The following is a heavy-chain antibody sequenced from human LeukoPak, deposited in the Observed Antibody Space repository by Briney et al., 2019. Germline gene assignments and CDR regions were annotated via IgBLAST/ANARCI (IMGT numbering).Heavy chain of an antibody. Sequence: SETLSPTCTVSGGSISSGDYYWSWIRQPPGKGLEWIGYIYYSGSTYYNPSLKSRVTISVDTSKNQFSLKLSSVTAADTAVYYCARDGGSDSRGYHYWGQGTLVTVSS. D-gene: IGHD3-22*01. CDR3: ARDGGSDSRGYHY. CDR2: IYYSGST. CDR1: GGSISSGDYY. J-gene: IGHJ4*02. V-gene: IGHV4-30-4*08.